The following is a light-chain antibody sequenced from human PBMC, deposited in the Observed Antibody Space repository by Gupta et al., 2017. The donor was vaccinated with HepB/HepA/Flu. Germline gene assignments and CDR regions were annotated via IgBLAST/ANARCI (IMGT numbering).Light chain of an antibody. CDR1: SSNIGKNY. CDR3: GTWDTSLIAGV. CDR2: ENN. J-gene: IGLJ2*01. V-gene: IGLV1-51*02. Sequence: QSVFTQPPSVFAAPGHKVTISCSGSSSNIGKNYVSWYQQVPGTAPKLLIYENNKRPSGIPDRFSGSKSGTSATLGITGLQTGDEADYYCGTWDTSLIAGVFGGGTKLTVL.